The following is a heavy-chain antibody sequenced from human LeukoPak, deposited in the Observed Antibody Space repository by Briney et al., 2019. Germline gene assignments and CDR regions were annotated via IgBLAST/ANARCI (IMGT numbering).Heavy chain of an antibody. CDR1: GFTFSSYG. Sequence: GGTLRLSCAASGFTFSSYGMSWVRQAPGKGLEWVSAISGSGGSTYYADSVKGRFTISRDNSKNTLYLQMNSLRAEDTAVYCCAKDLTNSSGYYFPHDAFDIWGQGTMVTVSS. CDR3: AKDLTNSSGYYFPHDAFDI. CDR2: ISGSGGST. V-gene: IGHV3-23*01. J-gene: IGHJ3*02. D-gene: IGHD3-22*01.